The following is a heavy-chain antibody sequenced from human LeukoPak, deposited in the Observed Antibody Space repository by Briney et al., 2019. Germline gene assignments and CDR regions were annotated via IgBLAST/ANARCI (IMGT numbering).Heavy chain of an antibody. V-gene: IGHV4-59*01. J-gene: IGHJ6*03. CDR1: GGSISSYY. Sequence: SSETLSLTCTVSGGSISSYYWSWIRQPPGKGLEYIGYIYYSGSTNYNPSLKSRVTISVDTSKNQFSLKLSSVTAADTAVYYCARTEESGYSYGYFGYYYYMDVWGKGTTVTVSS. D-gene: IGHD5-18*01. CDR2: IYYSGST. CDR3: ARTEESGYSYGYFGYYYYMDV.